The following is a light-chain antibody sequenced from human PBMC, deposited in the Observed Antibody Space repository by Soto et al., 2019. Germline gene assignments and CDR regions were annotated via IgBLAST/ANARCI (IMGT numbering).Light chain of an antibody. CDR2: QDD. J-gene: IGLJ2*01. CDR1: KLGDRY. Sequence: SYELTQPPSVSVSPGQTASITCSGHKLGDRYASWYQQRPGKPPVLVMFQDDRRPSGIPDRFSGSNSGNTATLTISGTDTVDEADYYCQAWDKSSVIFGGGTKLTVL. V-gene: IGLV3-1*01. CDR3: QAWDKSSVI.